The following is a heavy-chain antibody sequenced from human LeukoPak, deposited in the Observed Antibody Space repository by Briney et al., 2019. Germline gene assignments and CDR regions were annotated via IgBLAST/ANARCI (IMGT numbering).Heavy chain of an antibody. CDR1: GFSFSGFA. CDR2: ISGSGTGGST. D-gene: IGHD3-3*01. Sequence: GGSLRLSCAASGFSFSGFAMSWVRQAPGKGLEWVSAISGSGTGGSTTYADSVKARFTISRDNSENTLYLQMNSLRVEDTAVYYCAKESTIFWFDPWGQGTLVTVSS. J-gene: IGHJ5*02. CDR3: AKESTIFWFDP. V-gene: IGHV3-23*01.